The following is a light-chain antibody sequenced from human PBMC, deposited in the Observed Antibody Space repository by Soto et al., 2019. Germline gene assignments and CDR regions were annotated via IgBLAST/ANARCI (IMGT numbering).Light chain of an antibody. Sequence: EIVLTHSPGTLSLSPVGRATLSFSASQSVSSSYLAWYQQKPGQAPRLLIYGASSRATGIPDRFSGSGSGTDFTLTISRLEPEDFAVYYCQQYGSSPWTFGQGTKVDIK. CDR1: QSVSSSY. CDR3: QQYGSSPWT. J-gene: IGKJ1*01. V-gene: IGKV3-20*01. CDR2: GAS.